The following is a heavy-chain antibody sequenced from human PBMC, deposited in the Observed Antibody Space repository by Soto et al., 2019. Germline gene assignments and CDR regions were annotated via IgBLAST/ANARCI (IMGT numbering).Heavy chain of an antibody. CDR2: ISYDGDKQ. D-gene: IGHD3-10*01. V-gene: IGHV3-30*18. Sequence: QVQLVESGGGVVQPGRSLRLSCAASGFTFSDYGMHWVRQAPGKGLEWVAVISYDGDKQYYVDSVKGRFTISRDNSKNTLYLEINSLRPEDTPVYYCAKDLPLRILMVRGVNARGYDYGGRGALGTVS. CDR1: GFTFSDYG. CDR3: AKDLPLRILMVRGVNARGYDY. J-gene: IGHJ4*02.